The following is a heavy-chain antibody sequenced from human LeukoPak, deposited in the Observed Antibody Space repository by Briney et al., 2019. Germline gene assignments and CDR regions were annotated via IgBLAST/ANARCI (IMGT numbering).Heavy chain of an antibody. CDR2: IRYDGSNK. D-gene: IGHD6-13*01. CDR1: GFSFSSYG. CDR3: AKDSSGSSWYWDY. J-gene: IGHJ4*02. V-gene: IGHV3-30*02. Sequence: GGSLRLSCAASGFSFSSYGMHWVRQAPGKGLEWVTFIRYDGSNKYYADSVKGRFTIYRDNSKNTLYLQMNSLRTEDTAVYYCAKDSSGSSWYWDYWGQGTLVTVSS.